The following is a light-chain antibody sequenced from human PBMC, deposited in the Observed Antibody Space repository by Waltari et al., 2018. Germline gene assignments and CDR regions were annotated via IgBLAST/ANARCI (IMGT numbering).Light chain of an antibody. J-gene: IGKJ4*01. V-gene: IGKV3-20*01. CDR1: HDIYNRY. CDR3: QRYGSSPLT. Sequence: EIVLTQSPGTLSLSPGERATLSCRASHDIYNRYLAWYQQKPGHPPRLLIFGASSRATGVPARFRGSGSGTDFTLSITRLEPEDFAVYYCQRYGSSPLTFGGGTKLEIK. CDR2: GAS.